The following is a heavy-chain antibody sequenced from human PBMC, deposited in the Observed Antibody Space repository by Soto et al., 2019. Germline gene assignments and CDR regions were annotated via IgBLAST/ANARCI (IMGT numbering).Heavy chain of an antibody. CDR3: ARENIVGATLFDY. D-gene: IGHD1-26*01. CDR1: GGSISSSSYY. V-gene: IGHV4-39*02. J-gene: IGHJ4*02. CDR2: IYYSGST. Sequence: QLQLQESGPGLVKPSETLSLTCTVSGGSISSSSYYWGWIRQPPGKGLEWIGSIYYSGSTYYNPSLKSRVTISVDTSKNQFSLKLSSVTAADTAVYYCARENIVGATLFDYWGQGTLVTVSS.